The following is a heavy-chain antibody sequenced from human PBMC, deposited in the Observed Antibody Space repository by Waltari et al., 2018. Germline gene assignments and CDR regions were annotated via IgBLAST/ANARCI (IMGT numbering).Heavy chain of an antibody. Sequence: QLQLQESGPGLVKPSETLSLTCTVSGGSISSSSYYWGWIRQPPGKGLEWIGSIYYSGSTDYNPSLKSRVTISVDTSKNQFSLKLSSVTAADTAVYYCARGGDDFWSGYSDQGWFDPWGQGTLVTVSS. CDR1: GGSISSSSYY. CDR3: ARGGDDFWSGYSDQGWFDP. CDR2: IYYSGST. D-gene: IGHD3-3*01. J-gene: IGHJ5*02. V-gene: IGHV4-39*07.